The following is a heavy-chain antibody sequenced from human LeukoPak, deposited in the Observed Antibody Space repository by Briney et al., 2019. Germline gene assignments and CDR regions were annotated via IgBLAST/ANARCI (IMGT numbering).Heavy chain of an antibody. Sequence: GGSLRLSCAASGFTFTTYVMHWVRQAPGKGLEWVALIWHDGSNKYYGDSVKDRFTISRDNSKNTPYLQMDSLRAEDTAVYYCARDRGYTYGHPLDYWGQGTLVTVSS. D-gene: IGHD5-18*01. CDR1: GFTFTTYV. V-gene: IGHV3-33*01. CDR3: ARDRGYTYGHPLDY. J-gene: IGHJ4*02. CDR2: IWHDGSNK.